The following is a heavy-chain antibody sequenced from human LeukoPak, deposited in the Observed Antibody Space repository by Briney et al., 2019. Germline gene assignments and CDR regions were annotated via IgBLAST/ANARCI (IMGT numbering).Heavy chain of an antibody. CDR1: GFTFSSYS. CDR2: ISSSSSYI. CDR3: ARDTAMVSFDY. D-gene: IGHD5-18*01. Sequence: MSGGSLRLSCAASGFTFSSYSMTWVRQAPGKGLEWVSSISSSSSYIYYADSVKGRFTISRDNAKNSLYLPMNSLRAEDTAVYYCARDTAMVSFDYWGQGTLVTDSS. J-gene: IGHJ4*02. V-gene: IGHV3-21*01.